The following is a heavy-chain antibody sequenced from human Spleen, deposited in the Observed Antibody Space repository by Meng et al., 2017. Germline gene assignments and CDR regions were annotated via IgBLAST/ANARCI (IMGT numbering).Heavy chain of an antibody. J-gene: IGHJ4*02. D-gene: IGHD4-11*01. CDR2: INHSGRT. V-gene: IGHV4-34*01. CDR3: ARGPTTMAQDFDY. Sequence: QGQVQQWGAGLLKPAENLSLTCVVSGGSFSDYDWSWIRQPPGKGLEWNGEINHSGRTNYNPSLKSRATITVDTSQNNLSLKLSSVTAADSAVYYCARGPTTMAQDFDYWGQGTLVTVSS. CDR1: GGSFSDYD.